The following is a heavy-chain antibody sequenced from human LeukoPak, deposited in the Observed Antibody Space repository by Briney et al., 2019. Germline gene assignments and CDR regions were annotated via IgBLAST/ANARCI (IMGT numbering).Heavy chain of an antibody. Sequence: ASVKVSCKASGYTFTGYYMHWVRQAPGQGLEWMGWINPNSGGTNYAQKFQGRVTMTRDTSISTAYMELSRLRSDDTAVYYCARVNYYDSSGYYVDAFGIWGQGTMVTVSS. CDR1: GYTFTGYY. D-gene: IGHD3-22*01. V-gene: IGHV1-2*02. CDR3: ARVNYYDSSGYYVDAFGI. J-gene: IGHJ3*02. CDR2: INPNSGGT.